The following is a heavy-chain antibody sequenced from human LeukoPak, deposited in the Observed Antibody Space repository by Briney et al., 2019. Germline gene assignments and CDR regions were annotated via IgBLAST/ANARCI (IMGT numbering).Heavy chain of an antibody. Sequence: GGSLRLSCAASGFTFSSYSMNWVRQAPGKGLEWVSSISSSSSYIYYADSVKGRFTISRDNAKNSLYLQMNSLRAEDTAVYYCARDRGRGYSYGYLGYWGQGTLVTVSS. CDR2: ISSSSSYI. V-gene: IGHV3-21*01. J-gene: IGHJ4*02. CDR1: GFTFSSYS. CDR3: ARDRGRGYSYGYLGY. D-gene: IGHD5-18*01.